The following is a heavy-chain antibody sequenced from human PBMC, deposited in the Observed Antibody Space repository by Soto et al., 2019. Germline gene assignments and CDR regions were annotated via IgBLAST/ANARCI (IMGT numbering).Heavy chain of an antibody. Sequence: QVQLVQSGAEVKKPGASVKVSCKASGYTFTGYYMHWVRQAPGQGLEWMGWINPNSGGTNYAQKFQGWVTMTRDTXIXXAYMELSRLRSDDTAVYYCARGVWSGRTTSYYFDYWGQGTLVTVSS. CDR1: GYTFTGYY. V-gene: IGHV1-2*04. CDR2: INPNSGGT. D-gene: IGHD3-3*01. J-gene: IGHJ4*02. CDR3: ARGVWSGRTTSYYFDY.